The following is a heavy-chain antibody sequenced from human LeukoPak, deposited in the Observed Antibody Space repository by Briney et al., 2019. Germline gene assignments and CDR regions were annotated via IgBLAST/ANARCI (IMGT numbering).Heavy chain of an antibody. CDR2: INPSGGST. Sequence: PGRSLRLSCAASGYTFTSYYMHWVRQAPGQGLEWMGIINPSGGSTSYAQKFQGRVTMTRDTSTSTVYMELSSLRSEDTAVYYCARWLRGNRNWFDPWGQGTLVTVSS. J-gene: IGHJ5*02. CDR1: GYTFTSYY. CDR3: ARWLRGNRNWFDP. D-gene: IGHD5-12*01. V-gene: IGHV1-46*01.